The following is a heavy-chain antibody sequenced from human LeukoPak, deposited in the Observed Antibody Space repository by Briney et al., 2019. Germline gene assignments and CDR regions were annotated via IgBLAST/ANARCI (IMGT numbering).Heavy chain of an antibody. V-gene: IGHV5-51*01. D-gene: IGHD5-18*01. Sequence: GASLQISCKGSGYSFTNYWIGWVRQVPGKGLEWMGIIYPGDSDTAYSPSFQGQVTISADKSITTAYLQWSSLKASDTAMYYCARRGRYSYGSYFDYWGQGTLVTVSS. CDR2: IYPGDSDT. J-gene: IGHJ4*02. CDR3: ARRGRYSYGSYFDY. CDR1: GYSFTNYW.